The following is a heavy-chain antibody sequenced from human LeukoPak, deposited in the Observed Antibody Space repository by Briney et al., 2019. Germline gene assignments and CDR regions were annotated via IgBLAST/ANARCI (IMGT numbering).Heavy chain of an antibody. D-gene: IGHD2-15*01. J-gene: IGHJ5*01. V-gene: IGHV4-4*07. CDR3: AKTHCGGGSCDKFDS. CDR1: GASINTYF. Sequence: SATLSLTCTVSGASINTYFWSWIRQPAGKRLEWIGRFYASGTTYYNPSLRSRVSLSIDTSRNQLSLNLSSVTAADTALYYCAKTHCGGGSCDKFDSRGQGILVTVSS. CDR2: FYASGTT.